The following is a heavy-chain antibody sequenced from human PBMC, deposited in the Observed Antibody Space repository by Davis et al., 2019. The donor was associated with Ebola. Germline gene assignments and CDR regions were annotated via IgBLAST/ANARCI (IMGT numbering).Heavy chain of an antibody. J-gene: IGHJ4*02. V-gene: IGHV3-23*01. Sequence: GESLKISCAASGLTFSSHAMTWVRQAPGKGLEWVSGIRTSGGSTYYADSVKGRFTISRDNSKNTLYLQMNSLRAEDTAVYYCARGRHRGYYFDYWGQGTLVTVSS. D-gene: IGHD5-12*01. CDR2: IRTSGGST. CDR3: ARGRHRGYYFDY. CDR1: GLTFSSHA.